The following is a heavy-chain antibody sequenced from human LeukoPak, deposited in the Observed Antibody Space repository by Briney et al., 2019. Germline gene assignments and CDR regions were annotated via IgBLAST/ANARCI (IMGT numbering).Heavy chain of an antibody. J-gene: IGHJ4*02. Sequence: GGSLRLSCAASAFTFNTYWMHWVRQAPGKGLVWVSRINSDGRSTSYADSVKGRFTISRDNAKNTLYLQMNSLRAEDTAVYYCATGGGPSGRYGSDYWGQGTLVTVSS. D-gene: IGHD1-26*01. CDR3: ATGGGPSGRYGSDY. CDR2: INSDGRST. CDR1: AFTFNTYW. V-gene: IGHV3-74*01.